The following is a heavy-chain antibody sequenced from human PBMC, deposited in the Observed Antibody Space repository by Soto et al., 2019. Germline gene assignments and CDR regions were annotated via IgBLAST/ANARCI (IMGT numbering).Heavy chain of an antibody. D-gene: IGHD2-21*02. CDR2: IYPRDSDT. Sequence: GESLKISCKASGYSFPNYWIGWVRQMPGKGLEWMGVIYPRDSDTRYSPSVQGQVTISADKSISTAYLQWDSLKASDTAIYYCARESYCGGDCYYADYWGQGALVTVSS. CDR3: ARESYCGGDCYYADY. CDR1: GYSFPNYW. J-gene: IGHJ4*02. V-gene: IGHV5-51*01.